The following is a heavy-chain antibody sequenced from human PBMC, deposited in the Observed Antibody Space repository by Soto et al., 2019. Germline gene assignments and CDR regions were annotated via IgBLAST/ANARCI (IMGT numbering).Heavy chain of an antibody. CDR2: IYYSGSSGST. J-gene: IGHJ3*02. CDR3: ARMNQLAPKRNAFDI. D-gene: IGHD1-1*01. V-gene: IGHV4-59*01. CDR1: GVSISSFY. Sequence: KPSETLSLTCTVSGVSISSFYWTWTRQPPGKGLEWIGYIYYSGSSGSTNYSPSLKSRVTISADTSKNQFSLKLSSVTAADTAVYYCARMNQLAPKRNAFDIWGQGTMVTVSS.